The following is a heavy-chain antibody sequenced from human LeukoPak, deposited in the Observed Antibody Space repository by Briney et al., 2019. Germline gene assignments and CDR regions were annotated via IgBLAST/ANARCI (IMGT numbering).Heavy chain of an antibody. CDR2: TSNDKSHK. CDR1: GFTFSNYR. V-gene: IGHV3-30*03. J-gene: IGHJ4*02. Sequence: GGSVRLSRGASGFTFSNYRVHGVRQPPGRGREGGAITSNDKSHKCNAESFKGRFTISRDNSKNTVSLQMNRLRSEETAEYYCVRDQGYSGSARVTAFDYWGQGTLVTVSS. CDR3: VRDQGYSGSARVTAFDY. D-gene: IGHD2-2*01.